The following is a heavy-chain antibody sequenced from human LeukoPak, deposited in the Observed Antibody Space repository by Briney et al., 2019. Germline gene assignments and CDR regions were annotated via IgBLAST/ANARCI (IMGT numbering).Heavy chain of an antibody. V-gene: IGHV4-39*07. CDR1: GGSISSSSYY. CDR2: IYYSGST. D-gene: IGHD5-24*01. CDR3: GRGALSVEIATTWYFDY. J-gene: IGHJ4*02. Sequence: SETLSLTCTVSGGSISSSSYYWGWIRQPPGKGLEWIGSIYYSGSTYYNPSLKSRVTISVDTSKNQFSLKLSSVTAADTAVYYCGRGALSVEIATTWYFDYWGQGTLVTVSS.